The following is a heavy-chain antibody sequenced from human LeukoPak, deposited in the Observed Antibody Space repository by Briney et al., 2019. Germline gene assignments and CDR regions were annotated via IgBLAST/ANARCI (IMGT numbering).Heavy chain of an antibody. CDR1: GFTFSDYY. D-gene: IGHD1-26*01. Sequence: GGSLRLSCAASGFTFSDYYMSWIRQAPGKGLEWVSYISGSGSTIYYADSVKGRFTISRDNAKNSLYLQMNSLRDEDTAVYYCARVISGTYWLDYWGQGTLVTVSS. CDR2: ISGSGSTI. V-gene: IGHV3-11*04. CDR3: ARVISGTYWLDY. J-gene: IGHJ4*02.